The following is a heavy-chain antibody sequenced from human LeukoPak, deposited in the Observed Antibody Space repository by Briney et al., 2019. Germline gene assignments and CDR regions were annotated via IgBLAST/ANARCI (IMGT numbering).Heavy chain of an antibody. CDR3: ARLARRPLLWFGARDYYMDV. Sequence: SETLSLTCAVYGGSFSGYYWNWIRKPPGKGLEWMGEINHSGSTNYNPSLKSRVTISVDTSKNQFSLKLSSVTAADTAVYYCARLARRPLLWFGARDYYMDVWGKGTTVTISS. CDR2: INHSGST. CDR1: GGSFSGYY. D-gene: IGHD3-10*01. J-gene: IGHJ6*03. V-gene: IGHV4-34*01.